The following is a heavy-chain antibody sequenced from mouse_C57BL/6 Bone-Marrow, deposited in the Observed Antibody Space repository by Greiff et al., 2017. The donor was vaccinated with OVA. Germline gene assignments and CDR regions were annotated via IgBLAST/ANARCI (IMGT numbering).Heavy chain of an antibody. CDR1: GFTFSDYG. Sequence: EVMLVESGGGLVKPGGSLKLSCAASGFTFSDYGMHWVRQAPEKGLEWVAYISSGSSTIYYADTVKGRFTISRDNAKNTLFLQMTSLRSEDTAMYYGARGSMGLRRVAAYWGQGTLVTVSA. D-gene: IGHD2-4*01. V-gene: IGHV5-17*01. CDR2: ISSGSSTI. J-gene: IGHJ3*01. CDR3: ARGSMGLRRVAAY.